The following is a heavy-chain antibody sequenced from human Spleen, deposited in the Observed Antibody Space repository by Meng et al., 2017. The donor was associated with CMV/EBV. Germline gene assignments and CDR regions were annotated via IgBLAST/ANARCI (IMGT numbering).Heavy chain of an antibody. CDR3: ASSVQLV. CDR2: INPNTGGT. J-gene: IGHJ4*02. CDR1: RSTFTGYY. D-gene: IGHD1-1*01. Sequence: QVQLGHSGAEVRKPGTSVKVAWNASRSTFTGYYVQWVRQAPGQGLEWMGWINPNTGGTNYAQRFQGRVTMTTDTSISTAYMELSRLRSDDTAVYYCASSVQLVWGQGTLVTVSS. V-gene: IGHV1-2*02.